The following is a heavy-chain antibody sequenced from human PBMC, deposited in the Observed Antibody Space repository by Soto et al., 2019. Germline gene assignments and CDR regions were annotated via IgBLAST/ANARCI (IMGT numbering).Heavy chain of an antibody. Sequence: QVQLVQSGDEVKKPEASVQVSCKASGYIFVNYGIAWVRQAPGQGLEWMGWISPYTGNTHSATKVQGRLTMTTDTSTSTAYMDLGSLTSDDTAVYYCVMVDNYVTPTPQDVWGQGSTVTVSS. CDR3: VMVDNYVTPTPQDV. V-gene: IGHV1-18*01. D-gene: IGHD3-16*01. CDR1: GYIFVNYG. J-gene: IGHJ6*02. CDR2: ISPYTGNT.